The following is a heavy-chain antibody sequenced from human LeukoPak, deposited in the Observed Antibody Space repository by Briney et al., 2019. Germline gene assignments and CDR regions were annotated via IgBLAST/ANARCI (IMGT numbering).Heavy chain of an antibody. CDR1: GFTFSSYE. V-gene: IGHV3-48*03. D-gene: IGHD4-17*01. CDR2: ISNSDSTI. CDR3: ARVTDDYGDHYYGMDV. Sequence: GGSPRLSCAASGFTFSSYEMNWVRQAPGKGLEWVSYISNSDSTIHYADSVKGRFTISRDNAQNSLYLQMSSLRAEDTAVYYCARVTDDYGDHYYGMDVWGQGTTVTVSS. J-gene: IGHJ6*02.